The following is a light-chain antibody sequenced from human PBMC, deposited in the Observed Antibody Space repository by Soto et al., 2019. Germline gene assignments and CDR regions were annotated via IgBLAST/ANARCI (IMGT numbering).Light chain of an antibody. CDR3: LQDYLFPDT. CDR2: AAS. Sequence: AIQLTQSPSSLSASVGHSVTITCRASQDSSIDLGWYQQRPGNAPKLLIYAASSLQVGVPSRFSGSGSGTDVTLTINCLKPEDFATYYCLQDYLFPDTFGQGTKLEI. V-gene: IGKV1-6*01. J-gene: IGKJ2*01. CDR1: QDSSID.